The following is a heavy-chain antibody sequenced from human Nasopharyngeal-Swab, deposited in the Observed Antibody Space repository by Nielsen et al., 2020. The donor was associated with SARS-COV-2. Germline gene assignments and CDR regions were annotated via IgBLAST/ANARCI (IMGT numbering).Heavy chain of an antibody. V-gene: IGHV3-7*03. CDR3: ARILTIFGVVASYYFDY. Sequence: GGSLRLSCAGSGFSFVNYWMSWVRQAPGKGLEWMANIKQDGGEEYYVDSVKGRFTISRDNAKRSVYLQMHSLRAEDTAVYYCARILTIFGVVASYYFDYWGQGTLVTVSS. D-gene: IGHD3-3*01. J-gene: IGHJ4*02. CDR1: GFSFVNYW. CDR2: IKQDGGEE.